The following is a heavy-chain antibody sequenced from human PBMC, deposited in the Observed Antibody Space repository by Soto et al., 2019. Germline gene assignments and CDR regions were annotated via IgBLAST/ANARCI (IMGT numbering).Heavy chain of an antibody. V-gene: IGHV4-34*01. CDR1: GGSFGCYY. CDR3: ARSYYYGSGSSPYWYYGMDV. Sequence: PSETLSLTCAVYGGSFGCYYWIWIRQPPGKGLEWIGEINHSGSTNYNPSLKSRVTISVDTSKNQFSLKLSSVTAADTAVYYCARSYYYGSGSSPYWYYGMDVWGQGTTVTVSS. D-gene: IGHD3-10*01. J-gene: IGHJ6*02. CDR2: INHSGST.